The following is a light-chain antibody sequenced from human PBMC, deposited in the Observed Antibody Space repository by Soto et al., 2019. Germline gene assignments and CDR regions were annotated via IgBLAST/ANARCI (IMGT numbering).Light chain of an antibody. CDR1: SSDIGAYNF. CDR3: PSGTTSPTRN. J-gene: IGLJ2*01. V-gene: IGLV2-14*03. CDR2: DVN. Sequence: QSVLTQPASVSGSPGQSITISCTGTSSDIGAYNFVSWYQQHPGKAPKLMLYDVNIRPSGVSNRFSGSKSGNTASLTISGLQVEEGADFYSPSGTTSPTRNFGGGTKPPVL.